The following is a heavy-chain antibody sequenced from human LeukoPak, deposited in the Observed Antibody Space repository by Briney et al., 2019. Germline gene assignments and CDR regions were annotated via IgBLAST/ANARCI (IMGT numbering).Heavy chain of an antibody. CDR2: ISSSSSYI. J-gene: IGHJ4*02. V-gene: IGHV3-21*01. CDR1: GFTFSSYS. D-gene: IGHD3-16*01. CDR3: ARDGAGLDFPFDY. Sequence: GGSLRLSCAASGFTFSSYSMNWVRQAPGKGLEWVSSISSSSSYIYYAGSVKGRFTISRDNAKNSLYLQMNSLRAEDTAVYYYARDGAGLDFPFDYWGQGTLVTVSS.